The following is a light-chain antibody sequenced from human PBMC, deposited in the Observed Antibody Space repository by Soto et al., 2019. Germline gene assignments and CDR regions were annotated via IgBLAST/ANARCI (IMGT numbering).Light chain of an antibody. Sequence: EIVLTQSPGTLSLSPGERATLSCRASQSISNTYLAWYRQKPGQAPGLLIYATSNRGTGIPDRFSGSGSGTDFTLTISRLEPEDFAVYYCQHYDTSPVFGQGTKVEIK. CDR1: QSISNTY. J-gene: IGKJ1*01. V-gene: IGKV3-20*01. CDR2: ATS. CDR3: QHYDTSPV.